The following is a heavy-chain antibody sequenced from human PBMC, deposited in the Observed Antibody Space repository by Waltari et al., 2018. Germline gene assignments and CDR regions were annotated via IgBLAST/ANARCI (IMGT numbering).Heavy chain of an antibody. CDR2: ISSDGSYR. CDR3: ARDYSYDSNYMDV. CDR1: A. V-gene: IGHV3-30-3*01. D-gene: IGHD3-16*01. Sequence: AMHWVRQAPGKGLEYVAVISSDGSYRYYADSVRGRFTISRDNSKYTLYLQMNSLRGDDTAVYYCARDYSYDSNYMDVWGKGTAVTISS. J-gene: IGHJ6*03.